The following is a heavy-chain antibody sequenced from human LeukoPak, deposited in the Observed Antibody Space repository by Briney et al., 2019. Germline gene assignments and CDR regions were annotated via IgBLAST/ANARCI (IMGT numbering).Heavy chain of an antibody. CDR2: TSDSGTHI. CDR3: AKDRDGYNPDY. V-gene: IGHV3-23*01. CDR1: GFTFSSYA. Sequence: PGGSLRLSCAASGFTFSSYAMSWVRQAPGEGLEWVSSTSDSGTHIYYADSVTGRFTISRDNSKNTVYLQMNSLGAEDTAVYYCAKDRDGYNPDYWGQGTLVSVSS. D-gene: IGHD5-24*01. J-gene: IGHJ4*02.